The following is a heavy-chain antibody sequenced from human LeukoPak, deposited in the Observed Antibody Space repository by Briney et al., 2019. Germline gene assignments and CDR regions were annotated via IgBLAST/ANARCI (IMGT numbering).Heavy chain of an antibody. CDR1: GYSISSGYY. V-gene: IGHV4-38-2*02. Sequence: PSETLSLTCTVSGYSISSGYYWGWIRQPPGKGLEWIGSIYHSGSTYYNPSLKSRVTISVDTSKNQFSLKLSSVTAADTAEYYCARDANPGIAAAGNDYWGQGTLVTVSS. J-gene: IGHJ4*02. D-gene: IGHD6-13*01. CDR2: IYHSGST. CDR3: ARDANPGIAAAGNDY.